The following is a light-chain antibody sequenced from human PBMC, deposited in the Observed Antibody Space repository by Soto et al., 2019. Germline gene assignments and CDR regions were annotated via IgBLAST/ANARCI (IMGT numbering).Light chain of an antibody. V-gene: IGKV3-20*01. J-gene: IGKJ1*01. CDR2: GAS. Sequence: EIVFTQSPGTLSSSPGERATLSCRASQIVTSNYLAWYQQKRGQAPRLLIWGASIRATGLPDRFSGGGSGTDFTLTISRXEAEDFAVYYCQQYGSSPGTFGQGTKVDIK. CDR3: QQYGSSPGT. CDR1: QIVTSNY.